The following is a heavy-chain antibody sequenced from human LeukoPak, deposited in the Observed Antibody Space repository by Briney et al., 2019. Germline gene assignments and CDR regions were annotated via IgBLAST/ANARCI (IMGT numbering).Heavy chain of an antibody. CDR3: ARDRYYYGMDV. J-gene: IGHJ6*02. Sequence: PSETLSLTCTLSGGSISSGGYYWSWIRQHPGKGLEWIGYIYDSGSTYHNPSLKSRVTISLDTSKNQFSLKRSSVTAADTAVYYCARDRYYYGMDVWGQGATVTVSS. D-gene: IGHD1-14*01. CDR1: GGSISSGGYY. CDR2: IYDSGST. V-gene: IGHV4-31*03.